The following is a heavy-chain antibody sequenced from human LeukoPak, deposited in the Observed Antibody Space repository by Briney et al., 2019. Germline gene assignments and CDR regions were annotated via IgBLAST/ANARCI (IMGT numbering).Heavy chain of an antibody. CDR1: GFSLSTSGV. V-gene: IGHV4-38-2*02. CDR3: ARVVQWVRGVIKSYYFDY. CDR2: INHSGST. J-gene: IGHJ4*02. Sequence: SGPTLVNPTQTLTLTCTFSGFSLSTSGVGVGWIRQPPGKGLEWIGEINHSGSTNYNPSLKSRVTISVDTSKNQFSLKLSSVTAADTAVYYCARVVQWVRGVIKSYYFDYWGQGTLVTVSS. D-gene: IGHD3-10*01.